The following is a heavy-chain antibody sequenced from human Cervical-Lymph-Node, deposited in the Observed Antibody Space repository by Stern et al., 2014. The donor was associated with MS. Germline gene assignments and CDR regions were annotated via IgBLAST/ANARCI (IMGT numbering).Heavy chain of an antibody. Sequence: QLQLQESGPGLVKPSQTLSLTCTVSGGSISSGSYYWSWIRQPAGKGLEWIGRIYTSGSTNYNPSLKSRVTISVDTSKNQFSLKLSSGTAADTAVYYCARIAVAGPFYYYYGMDVWGQGTTVTVSS. J-gene: IGHJ6*02. D-gene: IGHD6-19*01. CDR2: IYTSGST. CDR3: ARIAVAGPFYYYYGMDV. V-gene: IGHV4-61*02. CDR1: GGSISSGSYY.